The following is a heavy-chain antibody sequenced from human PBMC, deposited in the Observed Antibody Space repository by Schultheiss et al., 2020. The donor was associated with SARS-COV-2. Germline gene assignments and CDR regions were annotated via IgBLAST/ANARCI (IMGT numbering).Heavy chain of an antibody. CDR2: IYYSGST. D-gene: IGHD3-22*01. Sequence: SETLSLTCTVSGGSISSGGYYWSWIRQPPGKGLEWIGYIYYSGSTYYNPSLKSRVTISVDTSKNQFSLKLSSVTAADTAVYYCAREDYDSSGYYFNYYYYGMDVWGQGTTVTVSS. J-gene: IGHJ6*02. CDR1: GGSISSGGYY. CDR3: AREDYDSSGYYFNYYYYGMDV. V-gene: IGHV4-30-4*01.